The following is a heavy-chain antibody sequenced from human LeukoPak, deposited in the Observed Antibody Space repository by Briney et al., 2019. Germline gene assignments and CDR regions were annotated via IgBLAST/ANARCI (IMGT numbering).Heavy chain of an antibody. CDR1: GYTFTGYY. Sequence: ASVKVSCKASGYTFTGYYMHWVRQAPGRGLEWMGWINPNSGGTNYAQKFQGRVTMTRDTSISTAYMELSRLRSDDTAVYYCASGSYYGSGSTMDYWGQGTLVTVSS. D-gene: IGHD3-10*01. V-gene: IGHV1-2*02. CDR2: INPNSGGT. J-gene: IGHJ4*02. CDR3: ASGSYYGSGSTMDY.